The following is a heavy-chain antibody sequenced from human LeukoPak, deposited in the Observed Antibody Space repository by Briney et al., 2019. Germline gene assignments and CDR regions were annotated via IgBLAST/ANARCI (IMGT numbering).Heavy chain of an antibody. D-gene: IGHD5-24*01. V-gene: IGHV4-39*01. Sequence: SETLSLTCTVSGGSISSSNYYWGWIRQPPGKGLEWIGSIYYSGSTYYNPSLKSRVTISVDTSKNQFSLNLSSVTAADTAVYYCARARRDGYIIDYWGQGTLVTVSS. CDR2: IYYSGST. CDR1: GGSISSSNYY. J-gene: IGHJ4*02. CDR3: ARARRDGYIIDY.